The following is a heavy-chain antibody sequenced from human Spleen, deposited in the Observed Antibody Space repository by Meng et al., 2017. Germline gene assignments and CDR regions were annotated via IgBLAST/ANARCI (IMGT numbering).Heavy chain of an antibody. J-gene: IGHJ3*02. V-gene: IGHV3-48*03. D-gene: IGHD3-22*01. CDR2: ISSSGRAI. Sequence: GGSLRLSCAACGFIFSRYEMNWVRQAPGKGLEWVLYISSSGRAINYADSVKGRFTISRDNAKNSLYLQMNSLRAEDTAVYYCARDLSGFNAFDIWGQGTMVTVSS. CDR1: GFIFSRYE. CDR3: ARDLSGFNAFDI.